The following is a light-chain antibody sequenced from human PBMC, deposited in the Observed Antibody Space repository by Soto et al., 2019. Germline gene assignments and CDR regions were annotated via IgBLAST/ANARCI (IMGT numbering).Light chain of an antibody. CDR3: QQLNSHPRT. CDR1: QGISSY. Sequence: DIQLTQSPSFLSASVGDRVTITCRASQGISSYLAWYQQKPGKAPKLLIYAASTLQSGVPSRFSGSGSGTEFTLTISSLQPEDFATYYCQQLNSHPRTFGRGTKMEIK. J-gene: IGKJ2*02. V-gene: IGKV1-9*01. CDR2: AAS.